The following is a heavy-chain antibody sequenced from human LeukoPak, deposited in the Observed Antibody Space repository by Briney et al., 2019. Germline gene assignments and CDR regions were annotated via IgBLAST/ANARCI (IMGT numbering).Heavy chain of an antibody. Sequence: SETLSLTCAVSGGSISSHYWSWIRQPPGKGLEWIGYIYYSGSTNYNPSLKSRVTISVDTSKNQFSLKPSSVTAADTAVYYCARGYMDVWGKGTTVTVSS. CDR1: GGSISSHY. D-gene: IGHD3-10*01. CDR3: ARGYMDV. CDR2: IYYSGST. V-gene: IGHV4-59*11. J-gene: IGHJ6*03.